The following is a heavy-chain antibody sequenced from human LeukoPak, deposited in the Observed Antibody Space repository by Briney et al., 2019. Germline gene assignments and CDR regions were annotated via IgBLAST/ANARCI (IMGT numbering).Heavy chain of an antibody. J-gene: IGHJ4*02. D-gene: IGHD6-6*01. CDR2: IHDYTGDS. CDR1: GGSFTDYF. Sequence: SETLSLTCTVFGGSFTDYFWTWIRHSPGKGLEWIGEIHDYTGDSKYNPSLNSRVSISVDTSKNQFSLKLSSVTAADTAVYYCATSRTDSSSYFDYWGQGTLVTVSS. V-gene: IGHV4-34*01. CDR3: ATSRTDSSSYFDY.